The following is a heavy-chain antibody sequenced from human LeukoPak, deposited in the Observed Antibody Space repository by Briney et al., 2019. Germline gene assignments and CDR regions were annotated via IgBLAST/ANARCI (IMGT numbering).Heavy chain of an antibody. J-gene: IGHJ4*02. V-gene: IGHV3-23*01. D-gene: IGHD6-19*01. CDR2: ISGSGGST. CDR3: AKELLAVAGTGVDY. CDR1: GFTFSSYA. Sequence: SGGSLRLSCAASGFTFSSYAMSWVRQAPGKGLEWVSAISGSGGSTYYADSVMGRFTISRDNSKNTLYLQMNSLRAEDTAVYYCAKELLAVAGTGVDYWGQGTLVTVSS.